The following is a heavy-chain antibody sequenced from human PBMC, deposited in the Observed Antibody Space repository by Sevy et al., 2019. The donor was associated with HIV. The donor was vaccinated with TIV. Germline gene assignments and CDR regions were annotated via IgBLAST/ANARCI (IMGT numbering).Heavy chain of an antibody. V-gene: IGHV1-69*06. Sequence: ASVKVSCKASGGTFSSYAISWVRQAPGQGLEWMGGIIPIFGTANYAQKFQGRVTITADKSTSKAYMELSSLRSEDTAVYYCARGGCSGGSCYSPRYYYMDVWGKGTTVTVSS. J-gene: IGHJ6*03. D-gene: IGHD2-15*01. CDR2: IIPIFGTA. CDR3: ARGGCSGGSCYSPRYYYMDV. CDR1: GGTFSSYA.